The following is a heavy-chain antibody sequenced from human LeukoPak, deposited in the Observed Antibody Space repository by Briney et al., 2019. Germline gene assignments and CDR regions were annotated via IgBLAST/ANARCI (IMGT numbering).Heavy chain of an antibody. V-gene: IGHV3-66*02. CDR2: IYSGGST. J-gene: IGHJ3*02. CDR1: GFTVSSNY. CDR3: AGGSSGFDAFDI. D-gene: IGHD6-19*01. Sequence: GGSLRLSCAASGFTVSSNYMSWVRQAPGKGLEWVSVIYSGGSTYYADSVKGRFTISRDNAKNSLYLQMNSLRAEDTAVYYCAGGSSGFDAFDIWGQGTMVTVSS.